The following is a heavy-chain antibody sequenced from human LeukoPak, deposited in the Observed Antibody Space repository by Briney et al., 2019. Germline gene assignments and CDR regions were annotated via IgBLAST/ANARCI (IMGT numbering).Heavy chain of an antibody. J-gene: IGHJ4*02. CDR3: ARDIWGGTMTTVTYFDY. D-gene: IGHD4-17*01. CDR2: IYYSGST. Sequence: SETLSLTCTVSGGSISSGGYYWSWIRQHPGKGLEWIGYIYYSGSTYYNPSLKSRVTISVDTSKNQFSLKLSSVTAADTAVYYCARDIWGGTMTTVTYFDYWGQGTLVTVSS. CDR1: GGSISSGGYY. V-gene: IGHV4-31*03.